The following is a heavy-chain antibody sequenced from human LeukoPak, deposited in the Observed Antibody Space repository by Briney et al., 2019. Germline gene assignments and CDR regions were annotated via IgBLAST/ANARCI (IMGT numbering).Heavy chain of an antibody. D-gene: IGHD3-22*01. CDR1: GRTFTSYA. Sequence: SAKVSCKASGRTFTSYAISWVRQAPGQGLEWMGGIIPIFGIANYAQKFQGRVTITADESTSTAYMVLSSLRSEDTAVYYCARDFPSRAYYYDSSGYSSFDYWGQGTLVTVSS. CDR2: IIPIFGIA. V-gene: IGHV1-69*13. CDR3: ARDFPSRAYYYDSSGYSSFDY. J-gene: IGHJ4*02.